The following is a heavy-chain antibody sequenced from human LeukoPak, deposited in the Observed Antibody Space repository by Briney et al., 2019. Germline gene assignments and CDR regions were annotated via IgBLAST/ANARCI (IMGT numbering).Heavy chain of an antibody. J-gene: IGHJ4*02. Sequence: GGSLRLSYTASGFTFGDYAMNWVRQAPGKGLEWVSYISSSGSTIYYADSVKGRFTISRDNSKNTLYLQMNSLRAEDTAVYYCAKVTYGSGTYGAFDYWGQGTLVTVSS. CDR3: AKVTYGSGTYGAFDY. D-gene: IGHD3-10*01. CDR2: ISSSGSTI. CDR1: GFTFGDYA. V-gene: IGHV3-48*03.